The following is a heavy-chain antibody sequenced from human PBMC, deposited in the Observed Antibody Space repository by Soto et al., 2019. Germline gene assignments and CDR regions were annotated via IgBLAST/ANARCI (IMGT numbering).Heavy chain of an antibody. CDR1: GGTFSSYG. D-gene: IGHD3-10*01. V-gene: IGHV1-69*13. J-gene: IGHJ3*02. CDR2: IIPMSGTA. Sequence: SVKVSCKASGGTFSSYGIHWVRQAPGQGLEWMGGIIPMSGTANYAQKFQGRVAITVDESTRAAYMELRSLTSEDTATYYCARENLYGLGSYHRDAFDIWGQGTMVTVSS. CDR3: ARENLYGLGSYHRDAFDI.